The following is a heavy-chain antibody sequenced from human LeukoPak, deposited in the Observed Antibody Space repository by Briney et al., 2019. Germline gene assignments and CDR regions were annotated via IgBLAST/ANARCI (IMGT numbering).Heavy chain of an antibody. CDR1: GYTFTTYG. J-gene: IGHJ4*02. CDR2: ISTYNGNT. Sequence: ASVKVSCKASGYTFTTYGISWVRQAPGQGLEWMGWISTYNGNTNYAQKLQGRVNLTTDTSTSTVYMELRSLRPDDTAVYYCARRGRFPDYWGQGTLVTVSS. D-gene: IGHD3-3*01. CDR3: ARRGRFPDY. V-gene: IGHV1-18*01.